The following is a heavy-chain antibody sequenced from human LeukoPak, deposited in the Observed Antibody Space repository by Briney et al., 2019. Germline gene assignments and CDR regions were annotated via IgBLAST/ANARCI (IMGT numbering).Heavy chain of an antibody. V-gene: IGHV1-8*01. D-gene: IGHD6-19*01. Sequence: VSVKVSCKASGYTFTSYDINWVRQATGQGLEWMGWMNPNSGNTGYAQKFQGRVTMTRNASISTAYMELSSLRSEDTAVYYCARIAVAGISDSGYWRQGTLVTVSS. J-gene: IGHJ4*02. CDR2: MNPNSGNT. CDR1: GYTFTSYD. CDR3: ARIAVAGISDSGY.